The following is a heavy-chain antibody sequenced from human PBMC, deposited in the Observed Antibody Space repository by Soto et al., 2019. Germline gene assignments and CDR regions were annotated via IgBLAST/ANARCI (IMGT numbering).Heavy chain of an antibody. CDR2: ISGSGGST. J-gene: IGHJ6*01. Sequence: EVQLLESGGGLVQPGGSLRLSCAASGFTFSSYAMSWVRQAPGKGLEWVSGISGSGGSTYYANSVKGRFTISRDNSKNTLYLHMSSQRAEDTAVYYCAKGTGATVLKSGMDVWGQGTTVTVSS. D-gene: IGHD1-1*01. CDR1: GFTFSSYA. CDR3: AKGTGATVLKSGMDV. V-gene: IGHV3-23*01.